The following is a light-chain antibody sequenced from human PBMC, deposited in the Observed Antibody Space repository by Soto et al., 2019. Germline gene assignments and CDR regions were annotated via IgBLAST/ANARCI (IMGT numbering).Light chain of an antibody. Sequence: QSALTQPPSASGSPGQSVTISCTGTSRDVGGYNWVSWYQQHPGKAPKFMIYEVNRRPSGVPDRFSGSKSGNTASLTISGLQTDDEADYYCASYAGSNNPVIFGGGTKLTVL. CDR1: SRDVGGYNW. CDR2: EVN. V-gene: IGLV2-8*01. J-gene: IGLJ2*01. CDR3: ASYAGSNNPVI.